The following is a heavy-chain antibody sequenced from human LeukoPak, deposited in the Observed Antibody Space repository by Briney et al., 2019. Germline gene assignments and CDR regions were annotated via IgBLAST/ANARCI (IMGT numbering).Heavy chain of an antibody. V-gene: IGHV1-46*01. J-gene: IGHJ5*02. CDR3: ARDNSVGDTAWWFDP. CDR1: GYTFTSYD. Sequence: ASVKVSCKASGYTFTSYDINWVRQAPGQGLEWMGIINPSGGSTSYAQKFQGRVTMTRDMSTSTDYMELSSLRSEDTAVYYCARDNSVGDTAWWFDPWGQGTLVTVSS. CDR2: INPSGGST. D-gene: IGHD1-26*01.